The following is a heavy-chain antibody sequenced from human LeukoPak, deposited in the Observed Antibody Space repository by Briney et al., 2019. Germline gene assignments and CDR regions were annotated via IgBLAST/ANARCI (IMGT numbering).Heavy chain of an antibody. CDR3: TRGWGIDY. D-gene: IGHD3-16*01. CDR2: IRSKAYGGTT. CDR1: GFIFSNYG. Sequence: GGSLRLSCAASGFIFSNYGMSWVRQAPGKGLEWVGFIRSKAYGGTTEYAASVKGRFTISRDDSKSIAYLQMNSLKTEDTAVYYCTRGWGIDYWGQGTLVTVSS. J-gene: IGHJ4*02. V-gene: IGHV3-49*04.